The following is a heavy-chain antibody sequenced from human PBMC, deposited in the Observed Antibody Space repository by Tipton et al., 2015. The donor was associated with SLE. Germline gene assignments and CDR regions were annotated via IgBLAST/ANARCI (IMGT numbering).Heavy chain of an antibody. Sequence: TLSLTCTVSGGSISSGSYYWSWIRQPAGKGLEWIGRIYTSGSTNYNPSLKSRVTISVDTSKNQFSLKLSSVTAADTAAYYCARGGLGSDLRGSIYSGSWGQGTLVTVSS. V-gene: IGHV4-61*02. CDR1: GGSISSGSYY. CDR2: IYTSGST. D-gene: IGHD7-27*01. J-gene: IGHJ4*02. CDR3: ARGGLGSDLRGSIYSGS.